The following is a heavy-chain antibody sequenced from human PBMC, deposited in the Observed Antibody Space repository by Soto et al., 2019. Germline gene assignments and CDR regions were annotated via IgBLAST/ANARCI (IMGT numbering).Heavy chain of an antibody. Sequence: ESLKISCKGSGYSFTSYWISWVRQMPGKGLEWMGRIDPSDSYTNYSPSFQGHVTISADKSISTAYLQWSSLKASDTAMYYCASRGVAGNNYYYYGMDVWGQGNTVTVSS. V-gene: IGHV5-10-1*01. J-gene: IGHJ6*02. D-gene: IGHD6-19*01. CDR3: ASRGVAGNNYYYYGMDV. CDR2: IDPSDSYT. CDR1: GYSFTSYW.